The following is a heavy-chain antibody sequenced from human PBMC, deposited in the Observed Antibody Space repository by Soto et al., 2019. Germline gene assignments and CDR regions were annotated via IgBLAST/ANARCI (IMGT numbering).Heavy chain of an antibody. Sequence: GGSLRLSCAAAGFSFGSYGMHWVRQAPGKGLEWVAVIWYDGSNKYYADSVKGRFTISRDNSKNTLYLQMNSLRAEDTAVYYCAKDTGATDYYYYGMDVWGQGTTVTVSS. CDR2: IWYDGSNK. J-gene: IGHJ6*02. D-gene: IGHD1-26*01. CDR3: AKDTGATDYYYYGMDV. V-gene: IGHV3-30*02. CDR1: GFSFGSYG.